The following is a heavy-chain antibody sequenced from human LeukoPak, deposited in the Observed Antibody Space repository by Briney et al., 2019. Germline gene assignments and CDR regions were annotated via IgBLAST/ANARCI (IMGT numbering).Heavy chain of an antibody. J-gene: IGHJ4*02. V-gene: IGHV1-18*01. D-gene: IGHD3-3*01. CDR2: ISAYNGNT. CDR1: GYTFTSYG. CDR3: ARDSDFWSGPKFLDY. Sequence: GASVKVSCKASGYTFTSYGISWVRQAPGQGLEWMGWISAYNGNTNYAQKLQGRVTMTTDTSTSTAYMELRSLRSDDTAVYYCARDSDFWSGPKFLDYWGRGTLVTVSS.